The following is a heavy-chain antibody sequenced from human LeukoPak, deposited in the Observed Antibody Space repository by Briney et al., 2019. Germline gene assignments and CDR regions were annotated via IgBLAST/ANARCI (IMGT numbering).Heavy chain of an antibody. CDR2: TYYRSKWFN. D-gene: IGHD6-13*01. J-gene: IGHJ4*02. CDR1: GDSVSSNSAA. V-gene: IGHV6-1*01. Sequence: SQTLSLTCVISGDSVSSNSAAWIWIRQSPSRGLEWLGRTYYRSKWFNDYAVSVKSRITINPDTSKNQFSLQLSSVTPEDTAVYYCAREQQLDHFDYWGQGTLVTVSS. CDR3: AREQQLDHFDY.